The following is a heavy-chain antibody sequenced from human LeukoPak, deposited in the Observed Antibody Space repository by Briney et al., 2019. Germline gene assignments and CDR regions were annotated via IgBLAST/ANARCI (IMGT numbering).Heavy chain of an antibody. Sequence: PGGSLRLSCAASGFTFSDYAMHWVRQAPGKGLEWVALISYDVSNKYYADSVKGRFTISRDNSKDTLYLQMNSLRAEDTSVYYCARDKSCSSTSCSSNWFDPWGQGTLVTVSS. D-gene: IGHD2-2*01. CDR1: GFTFSDYA. J-gene: IGHJ5*02. CDR3: ARDKSCSSTSCSSNWFDP. CDR2: ISYDVSNK. V-gene: IGHV3-30-3*01.